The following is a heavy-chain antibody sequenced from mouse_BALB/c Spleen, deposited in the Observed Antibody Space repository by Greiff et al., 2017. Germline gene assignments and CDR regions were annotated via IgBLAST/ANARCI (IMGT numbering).Heavy chain of an antibody. V-gene: IGHV1-62-2*01. CDR1: GYTFTRYI. CDR3: SRHEDDDYENYGWFAY. J-gene: IGHJ3*01. Sequence: VKVMESGAELVKPGASVKLSCKASGYTFTRYIIHWVKQRSGQGLEWIGWFYPGSGSIKYNEKFKDKATLTADTSSSTVYMELSRLTSEDSAVFFGSRHEDDDYENYGWFAYWGQGTLVTVSA. D-gene: IGHD2-1*01. CDR2: FYPGSGSI.